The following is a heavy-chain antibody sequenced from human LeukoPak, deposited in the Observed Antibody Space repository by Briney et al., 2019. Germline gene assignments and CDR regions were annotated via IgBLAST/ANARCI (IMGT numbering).Heavy chain of an antibody. CDR1: GGTFSSYA. CDR2: IIPIFGTP. CDR3: ATPPVPVITYFYY. J-gene: IGHJ4*02. D-gene: IGHD4-11*01. Sequence: SVKVSCKTSGGTFSSYAINWVRQAPGQGLEWMGGIIPIFGTPNYAQKFQGRLTITADESTSTAYMELSSLRSEDASVYYCATPPVPVITYFYYWGQGTLLTVSS. V-gene: IGHV1-69*13.